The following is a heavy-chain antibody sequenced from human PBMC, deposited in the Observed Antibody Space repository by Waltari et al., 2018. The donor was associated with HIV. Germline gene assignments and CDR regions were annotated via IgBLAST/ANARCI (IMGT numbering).Heavy chain of an antibody. CDR2: IRQVETEK. V-gene: IGHV3-7*04. Sequence: EVQVVESGGGMVQPGGSLRPSCSASGFTLSNYWMSWVRQAPGKRLEWVTNIRQVETEKSYVDSVRGRFTISRDDAKNSLYLQLNSLRAEDTAVYYCVRENYVLDVWGQGTAVTVSS. J-gene: IGHJ6*02. CDR1: GFTLSNYW. CDR3: VRENYVLDV.